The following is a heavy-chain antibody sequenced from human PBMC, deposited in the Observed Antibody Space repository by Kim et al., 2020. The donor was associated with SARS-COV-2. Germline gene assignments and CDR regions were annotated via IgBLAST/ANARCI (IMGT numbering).Heavy chain of an antibody. CDR3: AKGVINSGFDY. CDR1: GFTFSTSP. Sequence: GGSLRLSCVASGFTFSTSPMGWVRQAPGKGLEWVSRISWDGTRTYYADSVKGRVTMSSDKSKNMLYLDMNSLRVEDTAVYYCAKGVINSGFDYWGQGTQVTVSS. V-gene: IGHV3-23*01. J-gene: IGHJ4*02. CDR2: ISWDGTRT. D-gene: IGHD1-26*01.